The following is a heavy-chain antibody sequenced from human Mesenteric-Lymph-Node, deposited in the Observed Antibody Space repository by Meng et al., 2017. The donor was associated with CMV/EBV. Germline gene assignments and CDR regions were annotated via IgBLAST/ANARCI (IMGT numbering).Heavy chain of an antibody. Sequence: ASVKVSCQASGYTFTGYYMQWVRQAPGQGLEWMGWINTNSGDTDYAQRVQGRVTMTRDTSMNTADMELSRLKVDDTAVYYCARVDTLVVPIAANCFDPWGQGTLVTVSS. J-gene: IGHJ5*02. CDR3: ARVDTLVVPIAANCFDP. CDR1: GYTFTGYY. CDR2: INTNSGDT. D-gene: IGHD2-2*01. V-gene: IGHV1-2*02.